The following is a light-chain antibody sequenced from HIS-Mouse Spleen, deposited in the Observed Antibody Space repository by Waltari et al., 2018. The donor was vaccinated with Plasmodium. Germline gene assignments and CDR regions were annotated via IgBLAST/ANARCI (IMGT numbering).Light chain of an antibody. Sequence: EIVLTQSPATLSLSPGERATLSCRASQSVSSYLAWYQQKPGQAPRLLIYDASNRATGIPARFSGSGSGTDFTLTISSLEPEDFAVYYCQQRSNWLHTFSQGTKLEIK. CDR2: DAS. J-gene: IGKJ2*01. CDR1: QSVSSY. CDR3: QQRSNWLHT. V-gene: IGKV3-11*01.